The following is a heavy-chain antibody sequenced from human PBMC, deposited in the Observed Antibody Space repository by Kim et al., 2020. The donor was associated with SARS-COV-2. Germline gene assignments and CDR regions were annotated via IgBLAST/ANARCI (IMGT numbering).Heavy chain of an antibody. CDR3: ARPAAREGLQFAFDM. V-gene: IGHV4-34*12. J-gene: IGHJ3*02. Sequence: SETLSLTCAVYGGPFSGYYWTWIRQAPGKGLEWIGEVIHSGRANYSPSLKSRVRISVDTSKNQFSLELNSVTAADTAVYYCARPAAREGLQFAFDMWGQGTMVTVSS. CDR2: VIHSGRA. CDR1: GGPFSGYY.